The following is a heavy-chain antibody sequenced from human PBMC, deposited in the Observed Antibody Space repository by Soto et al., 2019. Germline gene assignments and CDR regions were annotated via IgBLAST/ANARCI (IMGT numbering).Heavy chain of an antibody. J-gene: IGHJ4*02. CDR2: ISGSGVST. Sequence: GGSLRLSCAASGFTFSSYSMSWVRQAPWKGLEWVSAISGSGVSTYYADSVKGRFTISRDNSKNTLYLQMNSLRAEDTAVYYCAKDRRSITMIVVVADYLGQRNLVTFSP. CDR3: AKDRRSITMIVVVADY. D-gene: IGHD3-22*01. CDR1: GFTFSSYS. V-gene: IGHV3-23*01.